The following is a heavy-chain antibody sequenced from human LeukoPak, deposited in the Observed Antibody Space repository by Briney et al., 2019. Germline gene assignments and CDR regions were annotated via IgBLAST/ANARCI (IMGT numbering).Heavy chain of an antibody. CDR2: INQSGST. CDR1: GGSISSSSYY. CDR3: ASPAGTYRRIFDY. D-gene: IGHD3-10*01. Sequence: SETLSLTCTVSGGSISSSSYYWSWIRQPPGKGLEWIGEINQSGSTNYHPSLKSRVTISVHTSKNQFSLRLSSVTAADTAVYYCASPAGTYRRIFDYWGQGTLVTVSS. V-gene: IGHV4-39*07. J-gene: IGHJ4*02.